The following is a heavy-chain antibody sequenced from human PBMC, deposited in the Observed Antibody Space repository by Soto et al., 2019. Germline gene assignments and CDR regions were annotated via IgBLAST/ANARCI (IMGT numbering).Heavy chain of an antibody. CDR1: GFPLSARGVG. CDR3: AHSPWGSAPDY. V-gene: IGHV2-5*01. CDR2: IYWNDDK. Sequence: QITLKESGPTLVKPTETLTLTCTVSGFPLSARGVGVGWIRQPPGKALEWLAVIYWNDDKRYSPSLKSRLTITEDTSKNQVVLTMTNTDPVDTAKCYCAHSPWGSAPDYWGQGTLVTVSS. D-gene: IGHD3-16*01. J-gene: IGHJ4*02.